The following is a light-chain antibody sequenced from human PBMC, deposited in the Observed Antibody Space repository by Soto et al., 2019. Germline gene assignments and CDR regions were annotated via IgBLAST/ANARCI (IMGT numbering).Light chain of an antibody. CDR3: ETWDSDTHTV. CDR1: SGHSSYI. CDR2: LEGSGSY. Sequence: QPVLTQSSSASASLGSSVKLTCTLSSGHSSYIIAWHQQQPGKAPRYLMKLEGSGSYNKGSGVPDRFSGSGSGADRYLTISHLQFEDEADYYCETWDSDTHTVFGGGTKLTVL. V-gene: IGLV4-60*02. J-gene: IGLJ3*02.